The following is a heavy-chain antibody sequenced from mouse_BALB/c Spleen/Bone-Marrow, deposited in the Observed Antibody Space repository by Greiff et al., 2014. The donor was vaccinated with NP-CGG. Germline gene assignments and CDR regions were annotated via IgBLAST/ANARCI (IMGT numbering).Heavy chain of an antibody. Sequence: VKLMESGPQLVRPGASVKISCKASGYSFTSYWMHWVKQRPGQGLEWIGMIDPSDSETRLNQKVKDKATLTVDKSSSTAYMQLSSPTSEDSAVYYCAREGDYYGSSAYWGQGTLVTVSA. D-gene: IGHD1-1*01. CDR2: IDPSDSET. CDR1: GYSFTSYW. J-gene: IGHJ3*01. V-gene: IGHV1S126*01. CDR3: AREGDYYGSSAY.